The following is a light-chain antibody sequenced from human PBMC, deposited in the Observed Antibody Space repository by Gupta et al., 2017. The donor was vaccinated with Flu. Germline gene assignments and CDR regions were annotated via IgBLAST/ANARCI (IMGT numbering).Light chain of an antibody. J-gene: IGLJ3*02. V-gene: IGLV1-40*01. CDR2: GNA. CDR3: QSSDNSRSGGG. Sequence: QSVLTQPPSVSGAPGQTVTISCPVSRSTLGAGFDVHWYPQLPGAAPKRLIEGNANRPSGVPDRFSGYKAGTSASPHTTGLQAEDEADDYCQSSDNSRSGGGFGGGTKLTVL. CDR1: RSTLGAGFD.